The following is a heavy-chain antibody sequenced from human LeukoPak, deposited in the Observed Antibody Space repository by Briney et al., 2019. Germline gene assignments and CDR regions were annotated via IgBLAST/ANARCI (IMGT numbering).Heavy chain of an antibody. Sequence: GGSLRLSCEASGFTFSDPYMSWIRQAPGKGLQCLSYISGSGTDINYADSVRGRFTISRDNAKNLLYLQMNDLRVEDTAVYYCAKSNGYGLVDIWGEGTMVTVSS. CDR1: GFTFSDPY. J-gene: IGHJ3*02. CDR3: AKSNGYGLVDI. V-gene: IGHV3-11*01. CDR2: ISGSGTDI. D-gene: IGHD3-10*01.